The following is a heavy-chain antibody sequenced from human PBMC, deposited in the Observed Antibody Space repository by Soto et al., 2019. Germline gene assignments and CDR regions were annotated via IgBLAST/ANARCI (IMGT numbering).Heavy chain of an antibody. Sequence: EVNLVQSGGGLVQPGVSLRLSCVASGFTFSTYPMSWFRQAPGGGLGGVGGIGARDGGTYYEDSVRGRFTISRDDSKNTLFLQMNSPRAEDTAVYYCAKHLHIVVRFSPLFSFYGLDVWGQGTTVTVSS. CDR3: AKHLHIVVRFSPLFSFYGLDV. D-gene: IGHD2-21*01. CDR2: IGARDGGT. CDR1: GFTFSTYP. J-gene: IGHJ6*02. V-gene: IGHV3-23*04.